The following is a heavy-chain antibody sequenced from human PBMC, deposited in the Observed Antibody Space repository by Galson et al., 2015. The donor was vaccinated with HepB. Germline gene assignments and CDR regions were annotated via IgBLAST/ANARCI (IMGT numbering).Heavy chain of an antibody. CDR2: IKEDGSEK. V-gene: IGHV3-7*03. J-gene: IGHJ4*02. CDR3: AADGIAVTGMFDY. Sequence: SLRLSCAASGFTFSKYWMTWVRQAPGKGLEWVANIKEDGSEKYYVDSVKGRFTISRDNAKNSLYLQMNSLRAEDTAVYYCAADGIAVTGMFDYWGQGTLVTVSS. D-gene: IGHD6-19*01. CDR1: GFTFSKYW.